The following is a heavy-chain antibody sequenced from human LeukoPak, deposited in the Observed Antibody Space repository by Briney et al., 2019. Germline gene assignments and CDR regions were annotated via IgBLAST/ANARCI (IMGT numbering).Heavy chain of an antibody. CDR2: ISSSGST. J-gene: IGHJ3*02. V-gene: IGHV4-61*02. CDR1: GDSISSGDYY. D-gene: IGHD3-22*01. CDR3: ARGPYSYDSSGSFDI. Sequence: SETLSLTCTVSGDSISSGDYYWSWIRQPAGKGLEWIGRISSSGSTYYNPSLKSRVTISVDTSKNQFSLKLSSVTAAGTAVYFCARGPYSYDSSGSFDIWGQGTMVTVSS.